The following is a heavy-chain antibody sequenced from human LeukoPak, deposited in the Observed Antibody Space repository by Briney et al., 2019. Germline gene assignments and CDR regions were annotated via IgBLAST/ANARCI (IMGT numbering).Heavy chain of an antibody. CDR1: RFTFSSYN. V-gene: IGHV3-48*04. CDR2: ISTRSSTM. Sequence: GGSLRLSCAASRFTFSSYNMNWLRQAPGKGLEWVSYISTRSSTMYYADSVKGRFTISRDNAKNSLYLQMNSLRAEDTAVYYCARDGWYSGYDFDYWGQGTLVTVSS. D-gene: IGHD5-12*01. J-gene: IGHJ4*02. CDR3: ARDGWYSGYDFDY.